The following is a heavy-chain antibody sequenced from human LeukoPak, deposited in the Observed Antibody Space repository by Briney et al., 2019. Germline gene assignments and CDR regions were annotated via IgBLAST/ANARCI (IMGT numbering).Heavy chain of an antibody. J-gene: IGHJ6*02. CDR2: ISSSGSTI. Sequence: GSLRLSCAASGFTFSDYYMSWIRQAPGKGLEWVSYISSSGSTIYYADSVKGRFTISRDNAKNSLYLQMNSLRAEDTAVYYCARELYGSGSSRRKSYYYYGMDVWGQGTTVTVSS. D-gene: IGHD3-10*01. CDR1: GFTFSDYY. V-gene: IGHV3-11*01. CDR3: ARELYGSGSSRRKSYYYYGMDV.